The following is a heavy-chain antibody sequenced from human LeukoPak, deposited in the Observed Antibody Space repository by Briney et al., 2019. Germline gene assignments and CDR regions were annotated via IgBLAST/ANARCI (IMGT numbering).Heavy chain of an antibody. CDR1: GGSISSSSDY. D-gene: IGHD6-19*01. CDR2: NQYSGST. CDR3: ARGVYSSGWGGLRYYFDY. V-gene: IGHV4-39*07. Sequence: SETLSLTCTVSGGSISSSSDYWGWIRQPPGKGLEWIGSNQYSGSTYYNPSLKGRVTISVDTSKNQFSLKLSSVTAADTAVYYCARGVYSSGWGGLRYYFDYWGQGTLVTVSS. J-gene: IGHJ4*02.